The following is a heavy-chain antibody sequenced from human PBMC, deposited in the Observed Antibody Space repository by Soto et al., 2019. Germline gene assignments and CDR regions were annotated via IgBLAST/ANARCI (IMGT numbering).Heavy chain of an antibody. J-gene: IGHJ4*02. D-gene: IGHD5-12*01. Sequence: GGSLRLSCAASGFTFSSYDFHWVRQPPGEGLEWVSAVGTGGGTYYQVSVKGRFTISRENAENSVYLQMNSLRAEDTAVYYCAREDTAYGMSNLDYWGKGILVTVSS. V-gene: IGHV3-13*01. CDR2: VGTGGGT. CDR3: AREDTAYGMSNLDY. CDR1: GFTFSSYD.